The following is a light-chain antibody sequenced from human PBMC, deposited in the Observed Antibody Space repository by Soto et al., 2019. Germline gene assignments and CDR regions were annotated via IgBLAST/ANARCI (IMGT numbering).Light chain of an antibody. CDR1: QSIHTS. V-gene: IGKV3-11*01. J-gene: IGKJ5*01. CDR3: QQRSDWPLT. CDR2: DAF. Sequence: VLTQSPATLSLSPGERATLSCRASQSIHTSLAWYQQKPGQPPRLVVYDAFNRATGIPARFSGSGSGTDFNRTISSLEPEDFAVYYCQQRSDWPLTFGPGTRLEIK.